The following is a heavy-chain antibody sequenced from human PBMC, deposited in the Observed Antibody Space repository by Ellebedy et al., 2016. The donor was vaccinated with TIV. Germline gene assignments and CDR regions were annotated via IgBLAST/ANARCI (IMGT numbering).Heavy chain of an antibody. J-gene: IGHJ6*02. CDR1: GGSTTPTRHH. CDR3: AMRMWRERCYYHGKDV. Sequence: SETLSLTXTVSGGSTTPTRHHRGSNRNPPRKRLEWIGSIYYSGSTSYNPSLQSRVTISVDTSKNQFSLKLRSVTAADTAVYYCAMRMWRERCYYHGKDVWGQGTTVSV. V-gene: IGHV4-39*01. D-gene: IGHD1-26*01. CDR2: IYYSGST.